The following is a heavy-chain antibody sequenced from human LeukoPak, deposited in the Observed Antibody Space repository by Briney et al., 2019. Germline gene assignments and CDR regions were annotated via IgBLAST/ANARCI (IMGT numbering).Heavy chain of an antibody. D-gene: IGHD3-10*01. CDR2: IIPILGIA. J-gene: IGHJ3*02. CDR1: GGTFSSYA. CDR3: ARGAVLLWFGGHAFDI. V-gene: IGHV1-69*04. Sequence: ASVKVSCKASGGTFSSYAISWVRQAPGQGLEWMGRIIPILGIANYAQNFQGRVTITADKSTSTAYMELSSLRSEDTAVYYCARGAVLLWFGGHAFDIWGQGTMVTVSS.